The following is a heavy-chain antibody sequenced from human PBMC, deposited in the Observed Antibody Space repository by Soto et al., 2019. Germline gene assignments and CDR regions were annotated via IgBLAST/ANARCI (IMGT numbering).Heavy chain of an antibody. D-gene: IGHD6-6*01. V-gene: IGHV1-69*01. J-gene: IGHJ6*02. Sequence: QVQLVQSGAEVKKPGSSVKASCKASGGTFSSYAISWVRQAPGQGLEWMGGIIPIFGTANYAQKCQGRVTITADECTSKAYMELSSLRSEDTAVYYCAISEYSSSPQTEYYCLDVWGQGTKVTVSS. CDR2: IIPIFGTA. CDR1: GGTFSSYA. CDR3: AISEYSSSPQTEYYCLDV.